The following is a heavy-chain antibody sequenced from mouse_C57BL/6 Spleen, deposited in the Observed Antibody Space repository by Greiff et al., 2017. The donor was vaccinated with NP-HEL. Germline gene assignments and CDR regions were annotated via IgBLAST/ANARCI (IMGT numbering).Heavy chain of an antibody. D-gene: IGHD2-3*01. J-gene: IGHJ3*01. CDR3: ARLGYDGPFAY. Sequence: EVQLQQSGPELVKPGASVKISCKASGYSFTGYYMNWVKQSPEKSLEWIGEINPSTGGTTYNQKFKAKATLTVDKSSSTAYMQLKSLTSEDSAVYYCARLGYDGPFAYWGQGTLVTVSA. V-gene: IGHV1-42*01. CDR2: INPSTGGT. CDR1: GYSFTGYY.